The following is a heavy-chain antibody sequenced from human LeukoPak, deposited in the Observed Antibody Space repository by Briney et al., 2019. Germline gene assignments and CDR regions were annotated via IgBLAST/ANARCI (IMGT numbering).Heavy chain of an antibody. CDR3: ARPTTLAQYSSSAHHAFDI. Sequence: GASVKVSCKASGYTFTSYGISWVRQAPGQGLEWMGWISAYNGNTNYAQKLQGRVTMTTDTSTSTAYMELRSLRSDDTAVYYCARPTTLAQYSSSAHHAFDIWGQGTMVTVSS. CDR1: GYTFTSYG. V-gene: IGHV1-18*01. D-gene: IGHD6-6*01. CDR2: ISAYNGNT. J-gene: IGHJ3*02.